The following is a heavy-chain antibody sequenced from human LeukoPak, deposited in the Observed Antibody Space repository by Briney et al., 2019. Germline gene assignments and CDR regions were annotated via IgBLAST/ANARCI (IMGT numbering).Heavy chain of an antibody. V-gene: IGHV4-39*01. CDR2: IYYSGST. CDR3: ARRMDVFRWAYYYMDV. Sequence: PSETLSLTCTVSGGSISSSSYYWGWIRQPPGKGLEWIGSIYYSGSTYYNPSLKSRVTISVDTSKNQFSLKLSSVTAADTAVYYCARRMDVFRWAYYYMDVWGKGTTVTISS. CDR1: GGSISSSSYY. J-gene: IGHJ6*03. D-gene: IGHD3-16*01.